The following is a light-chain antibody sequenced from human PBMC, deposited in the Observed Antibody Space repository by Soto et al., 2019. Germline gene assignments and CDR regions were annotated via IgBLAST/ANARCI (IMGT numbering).Light chain of an antibody. Sequence: QSALTQPASVSGSPGQSITISCTGTSSDVGGYNYVSWYQQHPVKAPKLMIYDVSNRPSGVSNRFSGSKSGNTASLTISGLQAEDEADYYCSSYTSSSSYVFGNGTKLTVL. CDR1: SSDVGGYNY. CDR3: SSYTSSSSYV. V-gene: IGLV2-14*01. CDR2: DVS. J-gene: IGLJ1*01.